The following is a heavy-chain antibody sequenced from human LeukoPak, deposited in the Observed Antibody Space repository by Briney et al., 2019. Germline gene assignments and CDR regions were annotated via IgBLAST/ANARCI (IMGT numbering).Heavy chain of an antibody. CDR2: INHSGST. D-gene: IGHD2-2*02. CDR3: ASVVPPAIEVDV. CDR1: GGSFSDYY. Sequence: SETLPLTCAVYGGSFSDYYWSWIRQPPGKGLEWIGEINHSGSTNYNPSLKSRVIISVDTSKNQFSLKLSSVTAADTAVYYCASVVPPAIEVDVWGKGTTVTVSS. V-gene: IGHV4-34*01. J-gene: IGHJ6*04.